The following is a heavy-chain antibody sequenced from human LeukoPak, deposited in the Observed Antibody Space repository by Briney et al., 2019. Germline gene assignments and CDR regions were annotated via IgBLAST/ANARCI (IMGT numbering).Heavy chain of an antibody. CDR1: GYTFTGYY. J-gene: IGHJ4*02. D-gene: IGHD6-19*01. V-gene: IGHV1-2*02. CDR3: ATPQARGWYGFDFDY. CDR2: INPNSGGT. Sequence: ASVKVSCKASGYTFTGYYMHWVRQAPGQGLEWMGWINPNSGGTNYAQKFQGSVTMTRDTSISTAYMDLSRLRSDDTAVYYCATPQARGWYGFDFDYCGQGTLVTVPS.